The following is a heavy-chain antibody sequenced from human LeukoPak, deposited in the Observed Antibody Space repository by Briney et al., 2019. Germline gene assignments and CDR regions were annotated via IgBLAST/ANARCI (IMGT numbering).Heavy chain of an antibody. CDR2: IYTSGHT. J-gene: IGHJ3*01. Sequence: SQTLSLTCTVSGGSISSGSYFWSWIRQPPGKGLEWAGRIYTSGHTYYNASLKSRITISADMSKNQFSLKLSSVTPADTAVYYCAEVMAGEGVLDFWGQGTLVTVSS. CDR3: AEVMAGEGVLDF. D-gene: IGHD5-24*01. V-gene: IGHV4-61*02. CDR1: GGSISSGSYF.